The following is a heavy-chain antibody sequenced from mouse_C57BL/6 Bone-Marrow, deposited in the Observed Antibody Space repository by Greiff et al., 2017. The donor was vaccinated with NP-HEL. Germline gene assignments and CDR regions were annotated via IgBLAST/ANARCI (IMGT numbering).Heavy chain of an antibody. CDR2: IDPSDSYT. CDR3: ARWLLPYYFDY. CDR1: GYTFTSYW. J-gene: IGHJ2*01. D-gene: IGHD2-3*01. Sequence: QVQLQQPGAELVRPGTSVKLSCKASGYTFTSYWMHWVKQRPGQGLEWIGVIDPSDSYTNYNQKFEGKATLTVDTSSSTAYMQLSSLTSEDSAVYYCARWLLPYYFDYWGQGTTLTVSS. V-gene: IGHV1-59*01.